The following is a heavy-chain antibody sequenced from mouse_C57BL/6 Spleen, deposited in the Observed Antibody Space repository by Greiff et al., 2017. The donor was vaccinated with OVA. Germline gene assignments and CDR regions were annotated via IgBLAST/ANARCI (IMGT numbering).Heavy chain of an antibody. CDR1: DYA. CDR2: ISTYYGDA. V-gene: IGHV1-67*01. J-gene: IGHJ2*01. CDR3: ARRWRVYTDYDGD. D-gene: IGHD2-4*01. Sequence: DYAMHWVKQSHAKSLEWIGVISTYYGDASYNQKFKDKATMTVDKSSSTAYMELARLTSEDSAVYYCARRWRVYTDYDGDWGPGTPLTVSS.